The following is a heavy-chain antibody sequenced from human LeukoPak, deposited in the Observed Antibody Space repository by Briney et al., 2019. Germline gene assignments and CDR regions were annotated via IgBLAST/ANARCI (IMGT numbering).Heavy chain of an antibody. J-gene: IGHJ6*02. CDR1: GFTFSSYA. V-gene: IGHV3-23*01. CDR2: ISGSGGST. Sequence: GGSLRLSCAASGFTFSSYAMSWVRQAPGKGLEWVSAISGSGGSTYYADSVKGRFTISRDNSKNTLYLQMNSLRAEDTAVYYCAKGIGYYYYYGMDVWGQGTTVTVSS. D-gene: IGHD2/OR15-2a*01. CDR3: AKGIGYYYYYGMDV.